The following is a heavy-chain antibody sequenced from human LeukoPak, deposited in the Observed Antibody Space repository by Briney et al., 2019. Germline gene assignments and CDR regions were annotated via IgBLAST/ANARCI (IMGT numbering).Heavy chain of an antibody. CDR2: ISYDGSNK. D-gene: IGHD6-19*01. CDR3: ARDGSSVAGSILSFDY. J-gene: IGHJ4*02. V-gene: IGHV3-30-3*01. Sequence: GRSLRLSCAASGFTFSSYAMHWVRQAPGKGLEWVAVISYDGSNKYYADSVKGRFTISRDNSKNTLYLQMNSLRAEDTAVYYCARDGSSVAGSILSFDYWGQGTLVTVSS. CDR1: GFTFSSYA.